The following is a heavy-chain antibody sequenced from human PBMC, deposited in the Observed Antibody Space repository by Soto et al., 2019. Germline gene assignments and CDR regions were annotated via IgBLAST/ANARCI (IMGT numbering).Heavy chain of an antibody. CDR3: ARDLHIVIMVYEGQFEQ. J-gene: IGHJ5*02. CDR1: GYTFTIYG. Sequence: ASVKVSFKASGYTFTIYGIILLRQSPGQGLEWMGWISAYNGNTNYAQKLQGRVTMTTDTYTSTAYMELRSLRSDDTAVYYCARDLHIVIMVYEGQFEQWGKGNLVTVSS. D-gene: IGHD2-8*01. V-gene: IGHV1-18*04. CDR2: ISAYNGNT.